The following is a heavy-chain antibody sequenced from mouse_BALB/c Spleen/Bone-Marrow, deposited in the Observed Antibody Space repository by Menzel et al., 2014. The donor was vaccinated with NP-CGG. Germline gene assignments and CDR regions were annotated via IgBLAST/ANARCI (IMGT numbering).Heavy chain of an antibody. Sequence: EVKLMESGGGLVQPGGSLELPCAASGFTFSNYGMSWVRQTPDKRLELVATINGNGGSTYYPDIVKGRFTISRDTAKNTLYLQMSSLKSEETAMYYCVRGNYGNYVDYFDFWGQGTTLTVSS. V-gene: IGHV5-6-3*01. J-gene: IGHJ2*01. CDR1: GFTFSNYG. CDR3: VRGNYGNYVDYFDF. CDR2: INGNGGST. D-gene: IGHD2-1*01.